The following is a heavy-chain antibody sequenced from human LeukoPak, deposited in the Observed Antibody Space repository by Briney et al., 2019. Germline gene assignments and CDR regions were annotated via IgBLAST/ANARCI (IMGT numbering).Heavy chain of an antibody. CDR3: ARDDVVGVAAAGRNWFDP. V-gene: IGHV1-69*13. Sequence: SVKVSCKASGGTFSSYAISWVRQAPGQGLEWMGGIIPIFGTANYAQKFQGRVTITADESTSTAYMELSSLRSEDTAVYYCARDDVVGVAAAGRNWFDPWGQGTLVTASS. CDR1: GGTFSSYA. D-gene: IGHD6-13*01. J-gene: IGHJ5*02. CDR2: IIPIFGTA.